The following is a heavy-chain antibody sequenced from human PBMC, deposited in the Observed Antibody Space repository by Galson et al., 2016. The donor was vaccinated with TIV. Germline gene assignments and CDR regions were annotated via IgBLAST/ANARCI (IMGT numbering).Heavy chain of an antibody. D-gene: IGHD4-17*01. V-gene: IGHV3-53*01. J-gene: IGHJ3*01. CDR2: IYTGGSA. CDR1: GFTVSSYH. CDR3: ARKDSSVHGDLRGAFDV. Sequence: SLRLSCAVSGFTVSSYHMSWVRQAPGKGLEWMSVIYTGGSAYYPDSVKGRFTISRGDSKNTLHLQMNSLTVEDTAVYYCARKDSSVHGDLRGAFDVWGQGTMVIVSS.